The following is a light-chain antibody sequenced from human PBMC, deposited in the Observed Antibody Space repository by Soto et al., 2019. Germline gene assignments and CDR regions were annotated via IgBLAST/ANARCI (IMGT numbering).Light chain of an antibody. Sequence: QSALTRPRSVSGSPGQSVTISCTGTSSDVGTYDFVSWYQQHPGKAPRLMIFDVSERPSGVPDRFSGSKSGNTASLTISGLQAEDEADYYCSSYTSVSTSCVFGTGTKVTVL. CDR3: SSYTSVSTSCV. J-gene: IGLJ1*01. V-gene: IGLV2-11*01. CDR1: SSDVGTYDF. CDR2: DVS.